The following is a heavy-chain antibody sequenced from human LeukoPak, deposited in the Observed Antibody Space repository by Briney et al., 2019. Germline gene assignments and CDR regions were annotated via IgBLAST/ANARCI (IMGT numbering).Heavy chain of an antibody. CDR3: ARDRYSSSWYSYFDY. CDR1: GFTFSSYA. J-gene: IGHJ4*02. D-gene: IGHD6-13*01. V-gene: IGHV3-30-3*01. Sequence: GGSLRLSCAASGFTFSSYAMHWVRQAPGKGLEWVAVISYDGSNKYYADSVKGRFTISRDNSKNTLYLQMNSLRAADTAVYYCARDRYSSSWYSYFDYWGQGTLVTVSS. CDR2: ISYDGSNK.